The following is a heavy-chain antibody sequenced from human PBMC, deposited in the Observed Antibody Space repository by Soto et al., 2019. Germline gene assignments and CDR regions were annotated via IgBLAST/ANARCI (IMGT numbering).Heavy chain of an antibody. CDR3: ASQPANWNYCAFDI. Sequence: SEPLSLTCTVSGGSISSSSYYWGWIRQPPGKGLEWIGSIYYSGSTYYNPSLKSLVTISVDTSKNQFSLKLSSVTAADTAVYYCASQPANWNYCAFDIWGQGTMVTVSS. CDR1: GGSISSSSYY. J-gene: IGHJ3*02. CDR2: IYYSGST. D-gene: IGHD1-7*01. V-gene: IGHV4-39*01.